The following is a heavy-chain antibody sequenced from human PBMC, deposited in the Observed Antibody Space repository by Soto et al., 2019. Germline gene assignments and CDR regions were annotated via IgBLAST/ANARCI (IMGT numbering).Heavy chain of an antibody. CDR1: GGTFSSYA. V-gene: IGHV1-69*13. J-gene: IGHJ4*02. CDR3: ARDPDDTAMAERSY. Sequence: GASVKVSCKASGGTFSSYAISWVRQAPGQGLEWMGGIIPIFGTANYAQKFQGRVTITADESTSTAYMELSSLRSEDTAVYYCARDPDDTAMAERSYWGQGTLVTVSS. D-gene: IGHD5-18*01. CDR2: IIPIFGTA.